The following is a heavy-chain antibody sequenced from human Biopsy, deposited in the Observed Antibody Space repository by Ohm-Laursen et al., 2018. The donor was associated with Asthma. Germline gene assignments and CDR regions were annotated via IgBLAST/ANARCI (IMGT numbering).Heavy chain of an antibody. D-gene: IGHD4-17*01. CDR2: INPNSGGT. CDR1: RYPFTDYY. Sequence: ASVKVSCKASRYPFTDYYVHWVRQAPGQGLEWMGRINPNSGGTNYAQKFQGRVTMTRDTSISTAYMELSRLRSDDTAVYYCAREPMGGDYAFDYWGQGTLVTVSS. V-gene: IGHV1-2*06. J-gene: IGHJ4*02. CDR3: AREPMGGDYAFDY.